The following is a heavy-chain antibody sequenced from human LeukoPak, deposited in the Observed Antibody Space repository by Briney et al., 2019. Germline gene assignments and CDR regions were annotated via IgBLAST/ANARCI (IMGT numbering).Heavy chain of an antibody. CDR3: ARGSLAAAGGGNWFDP. Sequence: GGSLRLSCAASGFTLSSYSMNWVRQAPWKGLEWVSSISSSSSYIYYAASVKGRFTISRDNAKNSLYLQMNSLRAEDTAVYYCARGSLAAAGGGNWFDPWGQGTLVTVSS. D-gene: IGHD6-13*01. V-gene: IGHV3-21*01. CDR1: GFTLSSYS. J-gene: IGHJ5*02. CDR2: ISSSSSYI.